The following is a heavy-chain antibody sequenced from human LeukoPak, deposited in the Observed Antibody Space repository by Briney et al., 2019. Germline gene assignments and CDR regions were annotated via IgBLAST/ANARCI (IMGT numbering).Heavy chain of an antibody. CDR3: LRDCNNIRCSGARMDV. Sequence: PGESLRLSCAASGFTFSNYDMHWVRQVTGKGLEWLSSIGTVGDSYYSDSVKGRFTISRENAKNSWYLQMSSLRAGDTAVYYCLRDCNNIRCSGARMDVWGQGTRVIVSS. V-gene: IGHV3-13*01. CDR2: IGTVGDS. CDR1: GFTFSNYD. J-gene: IGHJ6*02. D-gene: IGHD2/OR15-2a*01.